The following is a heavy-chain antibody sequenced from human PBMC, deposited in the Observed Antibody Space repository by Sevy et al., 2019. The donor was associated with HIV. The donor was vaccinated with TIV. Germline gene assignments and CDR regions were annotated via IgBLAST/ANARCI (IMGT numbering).Heavy chain of an antibody. Sequence: GGSLRLSCAASGFTFSDYAMHWVRQAPGKGLEWVALISSDGSNEYYGDSVKGRVSISGDTFKSTVFLQMNSLRPEDTAVDYCASDLPSSIFWVLIFVPQSYYAMDVWGQGTPVTVSS. D-gene: IGHD3-3*01. CDR2: ISSDGSNE. J-gene: IGHJ6*02. CDR1: GFTFSDYA. V-gene: IGHV3-30*04. CDR3: ASDLPSSIFWVLIFVPQSYYAMDV.